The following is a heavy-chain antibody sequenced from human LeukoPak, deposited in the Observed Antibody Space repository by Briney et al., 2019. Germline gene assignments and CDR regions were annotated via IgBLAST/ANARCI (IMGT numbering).Heavy chain of an antibody. J-gene: IGHJ4*02. CDR1: GFTFDDYA. CDR2: ISWNSGSI. D-gene: IGHD1-26*01. Sequence: GGSLRLSCAASGFTFDDYAMHWVRQAPGKGLEWVSGISWNSGSIGYADSVKGRFTISRDNAKNSLYLQMNSLRAEDTALYYCAKTTYSGNYGGYYFDYWGQGTLVTVSS. CDR3: AKTTYSGNYGGYYFDY. V-gene: IGHV3-9*01.